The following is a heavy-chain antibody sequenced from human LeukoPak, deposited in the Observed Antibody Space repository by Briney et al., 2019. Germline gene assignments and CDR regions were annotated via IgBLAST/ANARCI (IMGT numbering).Heavy chain of an antibody. CDR2: IYYSGST. CDR1: GGSISSSSYY. Sequence: SETLSLTCTVSGGSISSSSYYRGWIRQPPGKGLERIGSIYYSGSTYYNPSLKSRVTISVVTSKNQSSLKLSSVTAADTAVYYCAGHIYGSGSLEWFDPWGQGTLVTVSS. CDR3: AGHIYGSGSLEWFDP. J-gene: IGHJ5*02. D-gene: IGHD3-10*01. V-gene: IGHV4-39*01.